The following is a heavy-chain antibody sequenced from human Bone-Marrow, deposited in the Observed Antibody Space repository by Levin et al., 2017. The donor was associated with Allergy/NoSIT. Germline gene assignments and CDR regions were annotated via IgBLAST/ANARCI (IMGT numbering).Heavy chain of an antibody. V-gene: IGHV2-5*02. CDR2: IYWDDDK. CDR1: GFSLSTNGVG. J-gene: IGHJ4*02. D-gene: IGHD3-10*01. CDR3: AHNVYGSGSRLPHFDY. Sequence: KMSGPTLVKPTQTLTLTCTFSGFSLSTNGVGVGWIRQPPGKGLEWLALIYWDDDKRYSPSLKSRLTVTRDASQNQVVLTMTNMDPVDTATYYCAHNVYGSGSRLPHFDYWGQGTLVTVSS.